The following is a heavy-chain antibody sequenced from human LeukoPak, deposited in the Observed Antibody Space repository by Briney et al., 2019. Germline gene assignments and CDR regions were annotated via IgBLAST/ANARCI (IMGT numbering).Heavy chain of an antibody. CDR2: TYYRSKWYN. Sequence: SQTLSLTCVISGDSVSNNNTAWNWIRQSPSRGLEWLGRTYYRSKWYNDYAVSVKSRITINPDTSKNQFSLQLRSVTPEDTAAYYCARFVGRRKNFDYWGQGTLLTVSS. J-gene: IGHJ4*02. V-gene: IGHV6-1*01. CDR1: GDSVSNNNTA. CDR3: ARFVGRRKNFDY. D-gene: IGHD3-16*01.